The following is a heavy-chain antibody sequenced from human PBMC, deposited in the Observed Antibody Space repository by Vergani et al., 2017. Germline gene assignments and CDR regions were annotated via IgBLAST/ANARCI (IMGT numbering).Heavy chain of an antibody. CDR2: IYYSWST. Sequence: QVQLQESGPGLVKPSVTLSLPCPLSLSSLSSYYSPSFRPPPRKELEWFGYIYYSWSTNYNPSLKSRVTISVDTSKNQFSLKLSSVTAADTAVYYCARMWEGSSWDNWFDPWGQGTLVTVSS. V-gene: IGHV4-59*01. CDR3: ARMWEGSSWDNWFDP. J-gene: IGHJ5*02. D-gene: IGHD6-13*01. CDR1: LSSLSSYY.